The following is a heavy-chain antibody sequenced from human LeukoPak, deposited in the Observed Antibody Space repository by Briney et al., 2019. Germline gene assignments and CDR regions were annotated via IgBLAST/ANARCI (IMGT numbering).Heavy chain of an antibody. V-gene: IGHV3-23*01. Sequence: PGGSLRLSCAASGFTFSSYAMSWVRQAPGKGLEWVSAISGSGGGTYYADSVKGRFTISRDNSKNTLYLQMNSLRAEDTAVYYCAKDRYSGGSGSPDAFDIWGQGTMVTVSS. CDR1: GFTFSSYA. D-gene: IGHD3-10*01. CDR3: AKDRYSGGSGSPDAFDI. CDR2: ISGSGGGT. J-gene: IGHJ3*02.